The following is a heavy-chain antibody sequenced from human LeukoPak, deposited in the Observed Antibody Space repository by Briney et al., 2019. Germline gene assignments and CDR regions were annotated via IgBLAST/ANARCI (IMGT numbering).Heavy chain of an antibody. CDR2: INPSGGST. D-gene: IGHD6-6*01. Sequence: ASVKVSCKASGYTFTSYYMHWVRQGPGQGLEWMGIINPSGGSTSYAHKFQGRVTMTRDTSTNTVYMELSSLRSEDTAVYYCARGASSIAALNPFWYFDLWGRGTLVTVSS. J-gene: IGHJ2*01. CDR1: GYTFTSYY. CDR3: ARGASSIAALNPFWYFDL. V-gene: IGHV1-46*01.